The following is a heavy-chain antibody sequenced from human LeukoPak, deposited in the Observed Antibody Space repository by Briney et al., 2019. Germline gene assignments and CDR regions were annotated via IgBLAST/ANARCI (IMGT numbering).Heavy chain of an antibody. D-gene: IGHD3-22*01. CDR3: ARDPMQYYYDSSGYY. Sequence: QPGRSLRLSCAASGFTFSGNNMHWVRQAPGKGLEWVANIKQDGSEKYYVDSVKGRFTISRDNAKNSLYLQMNSLRAEDTAVYYCARDPMQYYYDSSGYYWGQGTLVTVSS. CDR2: IKQDGSEK. V-gene: IGHV3-7*01. J-gene: IGHJ4*02. CDR1: GFTFSGNN.